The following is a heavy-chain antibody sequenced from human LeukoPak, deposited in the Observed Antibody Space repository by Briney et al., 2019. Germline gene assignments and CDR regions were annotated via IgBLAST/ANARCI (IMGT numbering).Heavy chain of an antibody. J-gene: IGHJ4*02. CDR1: GYTFTGYY. CDR3: AEEGSTSPIDY. Sequence: ASVKVSCKASGYTFTGYYMHWVRQAPGQGLEWMGWINPNSGGTNCAQKFQGRVTMTRDTSISTAYMELSRLRSDDTAVYYCAEEGSTSPIDYWGQGTLVTVSS. CDR2: INPNSGGT. V-gene: IGHV1-2*02. D-gene: IGHD2-2*01.